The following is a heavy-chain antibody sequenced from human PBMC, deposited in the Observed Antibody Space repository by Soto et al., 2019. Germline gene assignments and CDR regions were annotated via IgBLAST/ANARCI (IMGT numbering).Heavy chain of an antibody. CDR3: ARHFVATGGRYFDL. CDR1: EFIFSDYY. D-gene: IGHD6-13*01. Sequence: PGGSLRLSCAASEFIFSDYYMSWIRQAPGKGLEWISHISNSGSPMDYADSVKGRVTISRDNAKKSLFLQMDSLRAEDTAVYYCARHFVATGGRYFDLWGRGTLVTVSS. V-gene: IGHV3-11*01. J-gene: IGHJ2*01. CDR2: ISNSGSPM.